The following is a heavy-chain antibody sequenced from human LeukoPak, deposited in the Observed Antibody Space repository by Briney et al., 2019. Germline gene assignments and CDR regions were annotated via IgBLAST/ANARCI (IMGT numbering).Heavy chain of an antibody. V-gene: IGHV3-23*01. J-gene: IGHJ4*02. CDR2: ISGSGGST. CDR3: VKGYVDTAMEE. CDR1: GLTFSNYN. D-gene: IGHD5-18*01. Sequence: GGSLRLSCAASGLTFSNYNMNWVRQAPGKGLEWVSAISGSGGSTYYADSVKGRFTISRDNSKNTLCLQMNSLRAEDTAMYYCVKGYVDTAMEEWGQGTLVTVSS.